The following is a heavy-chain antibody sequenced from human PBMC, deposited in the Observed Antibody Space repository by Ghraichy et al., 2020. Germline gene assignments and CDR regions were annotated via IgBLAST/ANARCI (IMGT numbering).Heavy chain of an antibody. J-gene: IGHJ4*02. CDR1: GGSISSYY. Sequence: SETLSLTCTVSGGSISSYYWSWIRQPPGKGLEWIGYIYYSGSTNYNPSLKSRVTISVDTSKNQFSLKLSSVTAADTAVYYCARHRRYSCGFLWGQGTLVTVSS. CDR3: ARHRRYSCGFL. D-gene: IGHD6-19*01. CDR2: IYYSGST. V-gene: IGHV4-59*08.